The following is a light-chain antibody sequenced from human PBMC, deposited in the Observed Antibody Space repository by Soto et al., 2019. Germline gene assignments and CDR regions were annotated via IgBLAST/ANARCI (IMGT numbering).Light chain of an antibody. CDR1: QSVSSY. V-gene: IGKV3-11*01. J-gene: IGKJ1*01. CDR2: DTS. Sequence: EIVLTQSPATLSLSPGERATLSCRASQSVSSYVAWYQPQPGQAPRLLIYDTSNRATGIPARFSGSGSGTDFPLTISSLEPEDFALYYCQQRINWPPTFGQWTKVEIK. CDR3: QQRINWPPT.